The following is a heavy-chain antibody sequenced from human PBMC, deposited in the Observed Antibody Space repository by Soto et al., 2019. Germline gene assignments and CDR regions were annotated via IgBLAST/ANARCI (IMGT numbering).Heavy chain of an antibody. CDR2: IYYSGST. D-gene: IGHD6-6*01. J-gene: IGHJ6*02. CDR3: ARHVRGSSSRLYYYYGMDV. V-gene: IGHV4-39*01. CDR1: GGSISSSSYY. Sequence: PSETLSLTCTVSGGSISSSSYYWGWIRQPPGKGLEWIGSIYYSGSTYYNPSLKSRVTISVDTSKNQFSLKLSSVTAADTAVYYCARHVRGSSSRLYYYYGMDVWGQGTTVTVS.